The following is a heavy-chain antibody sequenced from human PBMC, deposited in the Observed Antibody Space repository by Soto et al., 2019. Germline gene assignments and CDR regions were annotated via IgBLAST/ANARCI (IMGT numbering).Heavy chain of an antibody. J-gene: IGHJ6*02. CDR1: GYTLASYA. D-gene: IGHD4-4*01. CDR2: INAGNGNT. CDR3: ASSYSNYALIDYYYYGMDV. Sequence: ASVKVSCKDSGYTLASYAMRWVRQAPGQRLEWMGWINAGNGNTKYSQKFQGRVTITRDTSASTAYMELSSLRSEDTAVYYCASSYSNYALIDYYYYGMDVWGQGTTVTVSS. V-gene: IGHV1-3*01.